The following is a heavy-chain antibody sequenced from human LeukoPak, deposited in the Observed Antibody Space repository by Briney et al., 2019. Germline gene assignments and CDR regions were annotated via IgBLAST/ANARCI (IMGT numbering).Heavy chain of an antibody. D-gene: IGHD3-9*01. V-gene: IGHV3-9*01. CDR2: IGWSSGRI. CDR3: ARDPLTPYDYYMDV. J-gene: IGHJ6*03. CDR1: GFTVLDHA. Sequence: GRSLRLSCVGSGFTVLDHAMHWVRQAPGKGLEWVSGIGWSSGRIDYADSVKGRFTSSRGNAKNSLYLQLNSLRVEDTAVYYCARDPLTPYDYYMDVWGKGTTVTVSS.